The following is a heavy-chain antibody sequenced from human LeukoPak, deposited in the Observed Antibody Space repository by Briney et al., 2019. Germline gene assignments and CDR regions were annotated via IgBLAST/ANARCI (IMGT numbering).Heavy chain of an antibody. Sequence: ASVKVSCKASGYTFTSYHMHWVRQAPGQGLEWMGIINPSGCSTRYAQKFQGRVTMTRDTATSTVYMELSSLRSEDTAVYYCGQQLDYYYGMDVWGQGTTVTVSS. V-gene: IGHV1-46*01. CDR1: GYTFTSYH. CDR3: GQQLDYYYGMDV. D-gene: IGHD6-13*01. J-gene: IGHJ6*02. CDR2: INPSGCST.